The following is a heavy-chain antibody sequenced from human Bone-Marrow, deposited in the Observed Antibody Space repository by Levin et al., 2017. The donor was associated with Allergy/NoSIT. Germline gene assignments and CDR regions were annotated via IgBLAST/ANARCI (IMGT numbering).Heavy chain of an antibody. D-gene: IGHD6-19*01. Sequence: GGSLRLSCAASGFTFDDYAMHWVRQAPGKGLEWVSGISWNSGSITYADSVKGRFTISRDNAKNSLYLQMNSLRAEDTALYYCVRGAISIIVAGEFDYWGQGTLVTVSS. J-gene: IGHJ4*02. CDR2: ISWNSGSI. CDR3: VRGAISIIVAGEFDY. CDR1: GFTFDDYA. V-gene: IGHV3-9*01.